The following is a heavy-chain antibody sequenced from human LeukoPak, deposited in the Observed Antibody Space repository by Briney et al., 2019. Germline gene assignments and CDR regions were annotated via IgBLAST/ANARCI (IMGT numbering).Heavy chain of an antibody. CDR2: IKQDGSEK. CDR3: ARDKIVGATNFDY. Sequence: GGSLRLSCAASGFTFSSYWMSWVRQAPGKGLEWVANIKQDGSEKYYVDSVKGRFTISRDNAQNSLYLQMNSLRAEGTAVYYCARDKIVGATNFDYWGQGTLVTVSS. D-gene: IGHD1-26*01. CDR1: GFTFSSYW. V-gene: IGHV3-7*01. J-gene: IGHJ4*02.